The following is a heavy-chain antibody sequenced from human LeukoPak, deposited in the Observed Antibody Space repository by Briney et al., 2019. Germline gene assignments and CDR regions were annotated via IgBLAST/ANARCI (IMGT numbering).Heavy chain of an antibody. CDR3: ARGAPRIAAPLYYFDY. CDR1: GGTFSSYA. Sequence: SVKVSCKASGGTFSSYAISWVRQAPGQGLEWMGGIIPIFGTANYAQKFQGGVTITADESTSTAYMELSSLRSEDTAVYYCARGAPRIAAPLYYFDYWGQGTLVTVSS. V-gene: IGHV1-69*13. D-gene: IGHD6-6*01. J-gene: IGHJ4*02. CDR2: IIPIFGTA.